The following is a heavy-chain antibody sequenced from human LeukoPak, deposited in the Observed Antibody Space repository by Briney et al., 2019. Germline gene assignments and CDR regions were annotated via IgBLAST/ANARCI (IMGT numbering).Heavy chain of an antibody. CDR1: GFTFSSYW. J-gene: IGHJ3*02. CDR3: AKVFWGTVTSHDAFDI. CDR2: INSDGSST. V-gene: IGHV3-74*01. D-gene: IGHD4-17*01. Sequence: GGSLSQSRAGSGFTFSSYWMHWVRQAPGKGLVWVSRINSDGSSTYYADSVKGRFTISRDNSKNTLYLQMNSLRAEDTAVYYCAKVFWGTVTSHDAFDIWGQ.